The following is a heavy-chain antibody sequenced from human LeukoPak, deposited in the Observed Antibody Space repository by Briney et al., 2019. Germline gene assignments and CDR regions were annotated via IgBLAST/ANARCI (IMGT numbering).Heavy chain of an antibody. V-gene: IGHV4-4*02. J-gene: IGHJ4*02. CDR2: VNLQGST. Sequence: SETLSLTCGVSGGSISNTNWWTWVRQPPGRGLEWIGEVNLQGSTNYNPSFKSRVAISVDKSENHISLKLTSVTAADTAVYYCAREGGPYRPLDYSGQGTLVTVAS. CDR1: GGSISNTNW. CDR3: AREGGPYRPLDY.